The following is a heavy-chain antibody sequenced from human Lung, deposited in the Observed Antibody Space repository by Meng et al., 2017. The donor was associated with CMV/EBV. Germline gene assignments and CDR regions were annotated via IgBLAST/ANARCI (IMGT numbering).Heavy chain of an antibody. J-gene: IGHJ6*02. D-gene: IGHD3-3*01. Sequence: GPLRLSCTVSGGSISSSSYYWGWIRQPPGKGLEWIGSIYYSGSTYYNPSLKSRVTISVDTSKNQFSLKLSSVTAADTAVYYCARDATIFGVVDPYYYGMDVWGQGXTVTVSS. V-gene: IGHV4-39*02. CDR3: ARDATIFGVVDPYYYGMDV. CDR2: IYYSGST. CDR1: GGSISSSSYY.